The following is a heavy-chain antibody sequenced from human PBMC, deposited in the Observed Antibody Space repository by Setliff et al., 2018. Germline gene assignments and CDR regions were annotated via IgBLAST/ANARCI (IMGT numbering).Heavy chain of an antibody. CDR1: GYTFTAYD. J-gene: IGHJ6*03. CDR2: MNPNSGRT. D-gene: IGHD5-18*01. V-gene: IGHV1-8*02. Sequence: ASVKVSCKASGYTFTAYDIVWVRQATGQGLEWMGWMNPNSGRTGYPQKFQGRVTMTRNTSTSTAYMELTSLRSEDTAVYYCARDGVHTAMLIDYYYYMDVWGKGTTVTVSS. CDR3: ARDGVHTAMLIDYYYYMDV.